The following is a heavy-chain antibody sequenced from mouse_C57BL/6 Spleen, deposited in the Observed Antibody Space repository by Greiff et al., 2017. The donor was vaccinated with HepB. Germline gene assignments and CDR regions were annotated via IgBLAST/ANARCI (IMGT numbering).Heavy chain of an antibody. Sequence: VQLQQSAPELVKPGASVKISCKASGYAFSSSWMNWVKQRPGKGLEWIGRIYPGDGDTNYNGKFKGKATLTADKSSSTAYMQLSSLTSEDSAVYFCARNYDYDEGAYWGQGTLVTVSA. J-gene: IGHJ3*01. CDR3: ARNYDYDEGAY. CDR2: IYPGDGDT. V-gene: IGHV1-82*01. CDR1: GYAFSSSW. D-gene: IGHD2-4*01.